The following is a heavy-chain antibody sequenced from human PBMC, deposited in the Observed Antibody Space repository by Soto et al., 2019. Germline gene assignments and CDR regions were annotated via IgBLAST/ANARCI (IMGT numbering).Heavy chain of an antibody. Sequence: QVQLVQSGAEVKKPGASVKVSCKASGYTFTSYGISWVRQAPGQGLEWMGWISAYNGNTNYAQKLQGRVTMTTDTSTSTAYMELRSLRSDDTAVYYCARVIPMVRGVQVKELVPFDYWGQGTLVTVSS. CDR3: ARVIPMVRGVQVKELVPFDY. CDR2: ISAYNGNT. V-gene: IGHV1-18*01. J-gene: IGHJ4*02. CDR1: GYTFTSYG. D-gene: IGHD3-10*01.